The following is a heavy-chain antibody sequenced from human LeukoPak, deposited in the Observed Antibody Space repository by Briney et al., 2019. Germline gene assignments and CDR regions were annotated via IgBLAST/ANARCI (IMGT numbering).Heavy chain of an antibody. D-gene: IGHD3-22*01. J-gene: IGHJ3*02. CDR2: INHSGST. V-gene: IGHV4-39*07. Sequence: SETLSLTCTVSGGSINNNNYYWGWIRQPPGTGLEWIGEINHSGSTNYNPSLKSRVTISVDTSKNQFSLKLSSVTAADTAVYYCARGRPLYYYDRIHDAFDIWGQGTMVTVSS. CDR3: ARGRPLYYYDRIHDAFDI. CDR1: GGSINNNNYY.